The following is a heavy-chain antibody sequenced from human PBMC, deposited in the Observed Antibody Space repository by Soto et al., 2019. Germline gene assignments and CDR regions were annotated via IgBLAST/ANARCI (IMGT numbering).Heavy chain of an antibody. CDR2: INPNSGGT. D-gene: IGHD1-26*01. Sequence: GASVKVSCKASGYTFTGYYMHWVRQAPGQGLEWMGWINPNSGGTNYAQKFQGWVTMTRDTSISTAYMELSRLRSDDTAVYYCARERVGAAPYYYYYGMDVWGQGTTVTVS. J-gene: IGHJ6*02. CDR3: ARERVGAAPYYYYYGMDV. V-gene: IGHV1-2*04. CDR1: GYTFTGYY.